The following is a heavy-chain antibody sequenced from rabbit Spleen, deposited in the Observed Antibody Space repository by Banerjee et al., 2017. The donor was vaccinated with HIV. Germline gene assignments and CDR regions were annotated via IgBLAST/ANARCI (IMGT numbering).Heavy chain of an antibody. CDR3: AKAYADYSDGRHFNL. CDR2: IYSCSSGTT. J-gene: IGHJ4*01. Sequence: QEQLVESGGGLVKPEGSLTLTCKASGFSFSSSYYMCWVRQASGKGLEWIGCIYSCSSGTTYYASWAKGRFTISKSTSTTVTLQMTGLTAADTATYFCAKAYADYSDGRHFNLWGQGTLVTVS. V-gene: IGHV1S45*01. CDR1: GFSFSSSYY. D-gene: IGHD7-1*01.